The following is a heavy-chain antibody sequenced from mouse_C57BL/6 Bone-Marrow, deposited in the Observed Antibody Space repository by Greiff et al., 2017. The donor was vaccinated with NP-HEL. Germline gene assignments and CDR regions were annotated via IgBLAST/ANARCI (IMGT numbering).Heavy chain of an antibody. Sequence: EVNVVESGGGLVQPGGSMKLSCAASGFTFSDAWMDWVRQSPEKGLEWVAEIRNKANNHATYYAESVKGRFTISRDDSKSSVYLQMNSLRAEDTGIYYCTRITTVVGAMDYWGQGTSVTVSS. CDR2: IRNKANNHAT. V-gene: IGHV6-6*01. J-gene: IGHJ4*01. D-gene: IGHD1-1*01. CDR1: GFTFSDAW. CDR3: TRITTVVGAMDY.